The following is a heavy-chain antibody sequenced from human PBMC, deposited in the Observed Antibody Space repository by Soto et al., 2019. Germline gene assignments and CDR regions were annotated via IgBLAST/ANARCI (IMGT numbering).Heavy chain of an antibody. V-gene: IGHV4-38-2*01. CDR3: ARVTIFEYWFDP. J-gene: IGHJ5*02. CDR2: ICHSGSA. Sequence: PSETLSLTCAVSSYAISGGFYWAWIRQPPGKGLEWIGNICHSGSAHYNPSLKSRVTMSVDTSKNNFSLRLTSVTAADTAVYYCARVTIFEYWFDPWGQGILVTSPQ. CDR1: SYAISGGFY. D-gene: IGHD3-3*01.